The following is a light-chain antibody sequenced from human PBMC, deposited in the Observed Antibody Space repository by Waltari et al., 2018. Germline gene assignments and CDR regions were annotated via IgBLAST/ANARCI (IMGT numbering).Light chain of an antibody. V-gene: IGKV1-5*03. J-gene: IGKJ2*01. CDR2: QAS. CDR1: QTIDTW. CDR3: QQYRNYPYI. Sequence: DIQMTQSPPTLSASIGDRVTITCRASQTIDTWVAWYQQRPGKAPNLLIRQASTRGTGVPTRFSGGGSGTEFTLTIDSLQPDDFATYYCQQYRNYPYIFGQGTKVETK.